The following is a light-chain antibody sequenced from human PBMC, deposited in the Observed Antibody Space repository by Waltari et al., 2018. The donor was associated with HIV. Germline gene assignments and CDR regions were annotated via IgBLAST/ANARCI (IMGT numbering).Light chain of an antibody. Sequence: DIQMTQSPSSLSASIGDTVIIPCRASQDISNSVSWLQKQPGKVPKLLVHGAFILQRGVPSRFSGSGSGTDFTLTISGLQAEDFATYFCQQYYDVPLTFGGGTRVDI. CDR1: QDISNS. CDR3: QQYYDVPLT. V-gene: IGKV1-NL1*01. J-gene: IGKJ4*01. CDR2: GAF.